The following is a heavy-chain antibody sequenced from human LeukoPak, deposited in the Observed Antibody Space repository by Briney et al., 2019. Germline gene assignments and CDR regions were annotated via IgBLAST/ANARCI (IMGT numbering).Heavy chain of an antibody. CDR1: GYTFTSYD. J-gene: IGHJ6*02. V-gene: IGHV1-8*01. CDR3: ARVPRYYDFWSGYQNYYYYYGMDV. D-gene: IGHD3-3*01. CDR2: MNPNSDNT. Sequence: ASVTVSFKASGYTFTSYDIDWVRQAPGQGLEWMGWMNPNSDNTGYSQKFQGRVTMTRNTSISTAYMELSSLRSEDTAVYYCARVPRYYDFWSGYQNYYYYYGMDVWGQGTTVTVSS.